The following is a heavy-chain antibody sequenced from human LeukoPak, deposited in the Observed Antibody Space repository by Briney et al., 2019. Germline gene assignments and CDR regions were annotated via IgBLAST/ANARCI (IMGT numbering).Heavy chain of an antibody. Sequence: GGYLRLSCAASGFTFSSYWMSWVRQAPGKGLEWVANIKQDGSEKYYVDSVKGRFTISRDNAKNSLYLQMNSLRAEDTAVYYCAREGRGWAVAGTSAFDIWGQVTMVTVSS. CDR1: GFTFSSYW. J-gene: IGHJ3*02. V-gene: IGHV3-7*01. CDR2: IKQDGSEK. CDR3: AREGRGWAVAGTSAFDI. D-gene: IGHD6-19*01.